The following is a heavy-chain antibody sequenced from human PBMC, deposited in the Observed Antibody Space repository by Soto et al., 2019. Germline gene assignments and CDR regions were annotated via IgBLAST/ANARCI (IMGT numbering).Heavy chain of an antibody. CDR2: ISSSGGST. CDR3: AKDPELWEPRGIFDY. CDR1: GFTFSSYA. V-gene: IGHV3-23*01. Sequence: EVQLLESGGGLVQPGGSLRLSCAASGFTFSSYAMAWVRQAPGKGLEWVSAISSSGGSTYYADCVRGRFTISRDNSKNTLYLQMNSLRAEDTAVYYCAKDPELWEPRGIFDYWGQGTLVTVSS. J-gene: IGHJ4*02. D-gene: IGHD1-26*01.